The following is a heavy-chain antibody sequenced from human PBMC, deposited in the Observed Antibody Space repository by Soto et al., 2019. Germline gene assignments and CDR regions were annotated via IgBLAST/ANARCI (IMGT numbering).Heavy chain of an antibody. J-gene: IGHJ6*03. CDR2: ISSSSSTI. CDR1: GFTFSSYS. D-gene: IGHD2-2*01. Sequence: GGSLRLSCAASGFTFSSYSMNWVRQAPGKGLEWVSYISSSSSTIYYADSVKGRFTISRDNAKNSLYLQMNSLRAEDTAVYYCARVEKHAHCSSTSCLLGDWYYYYYMDVWGKGTTVTVSS. V-gene: IGHV3-48*01. CDR3: ARVEKHAHCSSTSCLLGDWYYYYYMDV.